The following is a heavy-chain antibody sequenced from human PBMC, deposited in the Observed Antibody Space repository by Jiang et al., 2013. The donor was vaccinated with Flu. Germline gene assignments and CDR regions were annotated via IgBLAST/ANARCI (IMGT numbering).Heavy chain of an antibody. Sequence: VQLVESGAEVKKPGASVKVSCKASGYTFTGYYMHWVRQAPGQGLEWMGWINPNSGGTNYAQKFQGRATMTRDTSISTAYMELSRLRSDDTAVYYCARARITIFETPFDYWGQGTLVTVSS. V-gene: IGHV1-2*02. CDR1: GYTFTGYY. CDR2: INPNSGGT. J-gene: IGHJ4*02. CDR3: ARARITIFETPFDY. D-gene: IGHD3-3*01.